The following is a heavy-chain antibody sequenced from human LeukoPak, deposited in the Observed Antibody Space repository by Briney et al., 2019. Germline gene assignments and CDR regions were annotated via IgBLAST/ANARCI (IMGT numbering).Heavy chain of an antibody. Sequence: GGSLRLSCAASGFTVSGNYMSWVRQAPGKGLECVAVIYSGGDTYYADSVKGRFTISRDNSKNTLFLQMNSLRTDDTAMYYCAEDQQLEPFHYWGRGTLVTVSS. J-gene: IGHJ4*02. CDR3: AEDQQLEPFHY. CDR1: GFTVSGNY. D-gene: IGHD1-1*01. CDR2: IYSGGDT. V-gene: IGHV3-53*05.